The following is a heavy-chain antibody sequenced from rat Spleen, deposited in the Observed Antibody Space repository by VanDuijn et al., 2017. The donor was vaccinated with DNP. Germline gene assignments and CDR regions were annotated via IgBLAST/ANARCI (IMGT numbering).Heavy chain of an antibody. CDR2: IWGGGST. D-gene: IGHD1-10*01. CDR3: TREREPNNNPYYFDC. Sequence: QVQLKESGPGLEQPSQTLSLTCTVSGFSLTSYGVSWVRQPPGKGLDWIGAIWGGGSTSYNSALKSRLSISRDTSKSQVFLKMNSLQTEDTAIYFCTREREPNNNPYYFDCWGQGVMVTVSS. CDR1: GFSLTSYG. J-gene: IGHJ2*01. V-gene: IGHV2-15*01.